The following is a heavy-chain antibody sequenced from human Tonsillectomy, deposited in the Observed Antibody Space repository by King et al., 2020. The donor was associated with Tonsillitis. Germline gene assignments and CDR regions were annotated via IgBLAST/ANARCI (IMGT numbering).Heavy chain of an antibody. V-gene: IGHV4-59*01. Sequence: QLQESGPGLVKPSETLSLTCTVSGGSISSYYWSWIRQPPGKGLEWIGYIYYSGSTNYNPSLKSRVTISVDTSKNQLSLKLSSVTAADTAVYYCARERVAAAPYYFDYWGQGTLVTVSS. D-gene: IGHD6-13*01. CDR2: IYYSGST. CDR1: GGSISSYY. CDR3: ARERVAAAPYYFDY. J-gene: IGHJ4*02.